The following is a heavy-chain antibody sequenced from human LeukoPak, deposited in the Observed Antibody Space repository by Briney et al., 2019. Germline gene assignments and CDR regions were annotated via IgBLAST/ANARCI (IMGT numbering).Heavy chain of an antibody. D-gene: IGHD5-12*01. V-gene: IGHV1-24*01. Sequence: ASVKVSCKVSGYSLTELSMHWVRQAPGKGLERMGGFDPEDGETIYAQKFQGSVTMTEDTSTDTAYMELSSLRSEDTAVYYCATFGAKWLRLGSFFDWGQGTLVTVSS. CDR3: ATFGAKWLRLGSFFD. CDR1: GYSLTELS. CDR2: FDPEDGET. J-gene: IGHJ4*02.